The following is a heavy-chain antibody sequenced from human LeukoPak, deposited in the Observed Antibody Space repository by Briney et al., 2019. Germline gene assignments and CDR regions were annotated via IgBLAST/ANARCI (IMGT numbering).Heavy chain of an antibody. CDR1: GGTFSFYA. Sequence: SVKVSCKASGGTFSFYAISWVRQAPGQGLEWMGGIIPIFGTANYAQKFQGRVRITADEFTSTAYMELSSLRPEDTAVYYCASGKRDYGDPMEPSGAFDMWGQGTMVTVSS. CDR3: ASGKRDYGDPMEPSGAFDM. D-gene: IGHD4-17*01. V-gene: IGHV1-69*13. CDR2: IIPIFGTA. J-gene: IGHJ3*02.